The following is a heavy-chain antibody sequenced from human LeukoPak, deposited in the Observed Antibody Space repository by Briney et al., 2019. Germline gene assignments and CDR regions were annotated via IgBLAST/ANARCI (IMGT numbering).Heavy chain of an antibody. V-gene: IGHV1-8*01. Sequence: GASVKVSCKASGYTFTNYDINWVRQATGQGLEWMGWMSPNSGNTGYAQKFQGRVTMTRNTSISTAYMELSSLISEDTALYYCARDIAGATKGGWFDTWGQGTPVTVSS. D-gene: IGHD1-26*01. CDR2: MSPNSGNT. J-gene: IGHJ5*02. CDR3: ARDIAGATKGGWFDT. CDR1: GYTFTNYD.